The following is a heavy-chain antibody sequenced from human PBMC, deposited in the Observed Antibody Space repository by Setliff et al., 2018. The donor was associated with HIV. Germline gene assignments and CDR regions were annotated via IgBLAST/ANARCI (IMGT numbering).Heavy chain of an antibody. CDR1: GFTFSTYA. V-gene: IGHV3-23*01. Sequence: GGSLRLSCAASGFTFSTYAMTWVRQGPGKGLEWVSGISGGGGTTYYAAAVKGRFTISRDNSKNTLYLQMNSLRAEDTAVYYCARGYCSSTSCRYYFDYWGQGTLVTVSS. CDR2: ISGGGGTT. D-gene: IGHD2-2*01. J-gene: IGHJ4*02. CDR3: ARGYCSSTSCRYYFDY.